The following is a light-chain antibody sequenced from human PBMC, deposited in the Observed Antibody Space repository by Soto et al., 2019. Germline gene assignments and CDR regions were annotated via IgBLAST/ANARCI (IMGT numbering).Light chain of an antibody. CDR2: DAS. CDR3: QQFDGSLWT. Sequence: EIVLTQSPGTLSLSPGERATLSCRASQSVTSTHLAWYQQKPGQAPRLLIYDASTRATGIPDRFSGSGSGTDFTLTISRPEPEDFAVYCCQQFDGSLWTFGPGTKVEIK. V-gene: IGKV3-20*01. CDR1: QSVTSTH. J-gene: IGKJ1*01.